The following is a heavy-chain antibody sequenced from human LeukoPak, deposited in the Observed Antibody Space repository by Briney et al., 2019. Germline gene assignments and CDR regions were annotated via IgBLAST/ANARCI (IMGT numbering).Heavy chain of an antibody. Sequence: ASVKVSCKASRGTFSSYAISWVPPAPGQGLGWMGRIIPILGIANYAQKFQGRVTITADKSTSTAYMELSSLRSQDTAVYYCARDLIVVVPAAYGMDVWGQETTVTVSS. CDR2: IIPILGIA. CDR1: RGTFSSYA. V-gene: IGHV1-69*04. CDR3: ARDLIVVVPAAYGMDV. D-gene: IGHD2-2*01. J-gene: IGHJ6*02.